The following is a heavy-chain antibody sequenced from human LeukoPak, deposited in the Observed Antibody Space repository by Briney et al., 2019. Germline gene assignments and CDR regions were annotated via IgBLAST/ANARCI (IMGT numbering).Heavy chain of an antibody. CDR1: GFTFSSYG. Sequence: GGPLRLSCAASGFTFSSYGMHWVRQAPGKGVEGVAFIRYYGSNKYYADSVKGRFTISRDNSKNTVYLQINSLRAEDTAVYYCAKDKVRGAIVAYYFDYWGQGTLVTVSS. CDR3: AKDKVRGAIVAYYFDY. CDR2: IRYYGSNK. J-gene: IGHJ4*02. D-gene: IGHD5-12*01. V-gene: IGHV3-30*02.